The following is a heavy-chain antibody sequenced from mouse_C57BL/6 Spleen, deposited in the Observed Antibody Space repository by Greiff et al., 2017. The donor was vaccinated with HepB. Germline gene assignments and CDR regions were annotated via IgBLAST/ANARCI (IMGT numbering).Heavy chain of an antibody. V-gene: IGHV1-52*01. CDR3: ARDTTVEGFAY. CDR2: IDPSDSET. J-gene: IGHJ3*01. D-gene: IGHD1-1*01. Sequence: QVQLQQPGAELVRPGSSVKLSCKASGYTFTSYWMHWVKQRPRQGLEWIGNIDPSDSETHYNQKFKDKATLTVDKSSSTAYMQLSSLTSEDSAVYYCARDTTVEGFAYWGQGTLVTVSA. CDR1: GYTFTSYW.